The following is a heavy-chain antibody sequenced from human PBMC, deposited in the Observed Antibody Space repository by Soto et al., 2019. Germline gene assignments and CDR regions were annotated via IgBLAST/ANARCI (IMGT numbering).Heavy chain of an antibody. CDR1: GFTFSSYG. CDR3: AREKIAVAGLDYYYYYGMDV. V-gene: IGHV3-33*01. Sequence: GGSLRLSCAASGFTFSSYGMHWVRQAPGKGLEWVAVIWYDGSNKYYADSVKGRFTISRDNSKNTLYLQMNSLRAEDTAVYYCAREKIAVAGLDYYYYYGMDVWGQGTTVTVSS. CDR2: IWYDGSNK. D-gene: IGHD6-19*01. J-gene: IGHJ6*02.